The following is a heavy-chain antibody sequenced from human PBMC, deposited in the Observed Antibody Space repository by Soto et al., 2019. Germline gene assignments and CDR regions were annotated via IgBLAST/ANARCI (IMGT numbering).Heavy chain of an antibody. CDR1: GFTFSSYA. J-gene: IGHJ6*02. V-gene: IGHV3-23*01. CDR2: ISGSGGST. Sequence: GGSLRLSCAASGFTFSSYAMSWVRQAPGKGLEWVSAISGSGGSTYYADSVKGRFTISRDNSKNTLYLEMNSLRAEDTAVYYCAKDRPEIPPGRYCSGGSCYSDGMDVWGQGTTVTVSS. CDR3: AKDRPEIPPGRYCSGGSCYSDGMDV. D-gene: IGHD2-15*01.